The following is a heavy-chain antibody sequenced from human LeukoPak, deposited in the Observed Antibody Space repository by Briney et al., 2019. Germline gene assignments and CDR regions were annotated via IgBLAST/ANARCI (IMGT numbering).Heavy chain of an antibody. CDR3: ARVYYYDSSGYLGGMDV. J-gene: IGHJ6*02. CDR2: LHSGGTT. D-gene: IGHD3-22*01. Sequence: PGGSLRLSCAASGFTVSSNYMSWVRQAPGRGLEWVSILHSGGTTYYADSVKGRFTISRDNSKNTLYLQMSSLRAEDTAVYYCARVYYYDSSGYLGGMDVWGQGTTVTVSS. V-gene: IGHV3-53*05. CDR1: GFTVSSNY.